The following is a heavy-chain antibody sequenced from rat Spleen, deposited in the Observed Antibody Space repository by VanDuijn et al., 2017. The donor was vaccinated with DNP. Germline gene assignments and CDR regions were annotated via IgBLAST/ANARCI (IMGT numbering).Heavy chain of an antibody. J-gene: IGHJ3*01. V-gene: IGHV5-7*01. CDR2: ITYDGSRT. CDR3: ARQRVMYTTATGFAY. D-gene: IGHD1-6*01. Sequence: EVQLVESGGGLVQPGRSLKLSCAASGFTFSDYDVAWVRQAPKKGLEWVATITYDGSRTYCRDSVKGRFTISRDNAKSTLYLQMDSLRSEDTATYYCARQRVMYTTATGFAYWGQGTLVTVSS. CDR1: GFTFSDYD.